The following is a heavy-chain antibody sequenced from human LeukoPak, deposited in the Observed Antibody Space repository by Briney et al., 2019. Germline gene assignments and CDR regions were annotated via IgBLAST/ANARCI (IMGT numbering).Heavy chain of an antibody. CDR2: VNRDGSET. Sequence: QXPGRGXEWVANVNRDGSETYYLDSVKGRFTISKDNAKNSLYLQMNSLRAEDTALYHCARNNGMDVWGQGTTVIVSS. CDR3: ARNNGMDV. J-gene: IGHJ6*02. V-gene: IGHV3-7*03.